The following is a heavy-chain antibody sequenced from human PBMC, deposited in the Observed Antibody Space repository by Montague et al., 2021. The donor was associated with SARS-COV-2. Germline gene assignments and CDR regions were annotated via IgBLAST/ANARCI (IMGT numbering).Heavy chain of an antibody. J-gene: IGHJ6*02. Sequence: CAISGDSVSSNSATWNWVRQSPSRGLKWLGRTYYMSKWYNDYAVSLRGRVTINPDTSKNQFSLQLNSVTPEDTAIYYCTSGREGNYNVMDVWGQGTTVTVSS. CDR3: TSGREGNYNVMDV. V-gene: IGHV6-1*01. CDR1: GDSVSSNSAT. CDR2: TYYMSKWYN. D-gene: IGHD1-1*01.